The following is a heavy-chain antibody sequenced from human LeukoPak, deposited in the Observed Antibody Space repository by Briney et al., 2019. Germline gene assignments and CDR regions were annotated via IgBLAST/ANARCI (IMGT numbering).Heavy chain of an antibody. CDR3: ASPNPIGDLSWLDY. V-gene: IGHV3-23*01. CDR2: IGGSGDNR. CDR1: GFTFSSYA. D-gene: IGHD3-10*01. J-gene: IGHJ4*02. Sequence: GGSLRRSCAASGFTFSSYAMSWVRQPPEKGLEWVSVIGGSGDNRYYADSVKGRFTISRDNSKNTLYLQMNSLRVEDTAVYYCASPNPIGDLSWLDYWGQGALVTVSS.